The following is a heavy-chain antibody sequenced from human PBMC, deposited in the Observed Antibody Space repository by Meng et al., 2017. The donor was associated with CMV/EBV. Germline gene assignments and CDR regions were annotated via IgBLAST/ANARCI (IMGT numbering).Heavy chain of an antibody. D-gene: IGHD4-23*01. V-gene: IGHV5-51*01. CDR3: ASYNYGGNLNVRMFDY. Sequence: GESLKISCKGSGYSFTSYWIGWVRQMPGKGLEWVGIIYPGDSDTRYSPSFQGQVTISADKSISTAYLQWSSLKASDTAMYYCASYNYGGNLNVRMFDYWGQGTLVTVSS. CDR1: GYSFTSYW. CDR2: IYPGDSDT. J-gene: IGHJ4*02.